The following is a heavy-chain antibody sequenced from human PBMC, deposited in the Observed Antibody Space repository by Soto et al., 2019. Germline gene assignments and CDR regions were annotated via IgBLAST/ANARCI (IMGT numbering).Heavy chain of an antibody. J-gene: IGHJ5*02. Sequence: QVQLQESGPGLVKPSETLSLSCTVSGGSFSSHYCNWVRESAGKGLEWIGRIYPTGSTTYNPSLKSRPTMSVDTSKNQFSLRLTSMTAADTAVYYCATGRSEVVPGAMDTWGQGTLVTVSS. CDR1: GGSFSSHY. D-gene: IGHD2-2*01. CDR2: IYPTGST. CDR3: ATGRSEVVPGAMDT. V-gene: IGHV4-4*07.